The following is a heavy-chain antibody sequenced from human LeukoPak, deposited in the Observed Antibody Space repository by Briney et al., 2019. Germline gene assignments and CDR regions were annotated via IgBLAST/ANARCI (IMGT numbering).Heavy chain of an antibody. J-gene: IGHJ4*02. CDR1: GGSISSSNW. V-gene: IGHV4-4*02. CDR2: IYHSGST. Sequence: SETLSLTCAVSGGSISSSNWWSWVRQPPGKGLEWIGEIYHSGSTNYNPSLKSRVTISVDKSKNQFSLKLSSVTAADTAVYYCASLPYQLLEFDYWGQGTLVTVSS. CDR3: ASLPYQLLEFDY. D-gene: IGHD2-2*01.